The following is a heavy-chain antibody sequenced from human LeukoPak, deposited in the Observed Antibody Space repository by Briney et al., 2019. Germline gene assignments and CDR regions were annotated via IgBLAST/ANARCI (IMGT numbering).Heavy chain of an antibody. Sequence: GGSLRLSCAASGFTFSSYWMSWVRQAPGKGLEWVANIKQDGSEKYYVDSVKGRFTISRDNAKNSLYLQMNSLRAEDTAVYYRARGGYYYGSGSYYTWGQGTLVTVSS. CDR2: IKQDGSEK. D-gene: IGHD3-10*01. V-gene: IGHV3-7*01. J-gene: IGHJ1*01. CDR1: GFTFSSYW. CDR3: ARGGYYYGSGSYYT.